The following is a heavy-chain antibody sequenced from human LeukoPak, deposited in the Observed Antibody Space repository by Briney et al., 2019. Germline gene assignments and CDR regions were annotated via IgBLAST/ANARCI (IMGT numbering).Heavy chain of an antibody. J-gene: IGHJ4*02. Sequence: PSETLSLTCTVSGGSISSSSYYWGWIRQPPGKGLEWIGSIYYSGSTYYNPSLKSRVTISVDTSKNQFSLKLSSVTAADTAVYYCARDDYGYSSGWPLFDYWGQGTLVTVSS. D-gene: IGHD6-19*01. CDR2: IYYSGST. CDR3: ARDDYGYSSGWPLFDY. V-gene: IGHV4-39*07. CDR1: GGSISSSSYY.